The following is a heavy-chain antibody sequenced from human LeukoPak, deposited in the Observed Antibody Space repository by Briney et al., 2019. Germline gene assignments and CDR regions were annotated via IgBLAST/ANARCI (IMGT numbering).Heavy chain of an antibody. V-gene: IGHV3-48*01. CDR3: ASSKYYYDSSGYYYFDY. J-gene: IGHJ4*02. CDR2: ISSGSSTI. Sequence: GGSLRLSCAASGFTFSSYSMNWVRQAPGKGLEWVSYISSGSSTIYYADSVKGRFTISRDNAKNSLYLQMNSLRAEDTAVYYCASSKYYYDSSGYYYFDYWLQGTLVTVSS. CDR1: GFTFSSYS. D-gene: IGHD3-22*01.